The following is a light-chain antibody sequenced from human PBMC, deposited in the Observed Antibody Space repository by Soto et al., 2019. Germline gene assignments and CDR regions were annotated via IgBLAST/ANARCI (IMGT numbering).Light chain of an antibody. CDR2: GAS. Sequence: ELEMTQSPATLSLAPGERVTLSCRASESVSTNLAWYQQKAGQAPRLLIYGASTRATGIPARFSGSGSGTEFTLTISGLQSEDFAVYYCQQYRIWRTFGQGTKVEIK. CDR3: QQYRIWRT. J-gene: IGKJ1*01. CDR1: ESVSTN. V-gene: IGKV3-15*01.